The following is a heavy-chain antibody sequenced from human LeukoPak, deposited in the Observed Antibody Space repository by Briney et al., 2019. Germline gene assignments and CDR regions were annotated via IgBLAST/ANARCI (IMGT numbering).Heavy chain of an antibody. CDR2: ISSDGTNK. CDR3: RAATRYLDYYYDY. CDR1: RFTFSIFG. Sequence: PGGSLRLSCAASRFTFSIFGMHWVRQAPGKGLEWIAVISSDGTNKYYADSVRGRFTISRDNSKDTLYLQMSSPRIEDTAIYYCRAATRYLDYYYDYWGQGPLVTVSS. V-gene: IGHV3-30*03. J-gene: IGHJ4*02. D-gene: IGHD3-22*01.